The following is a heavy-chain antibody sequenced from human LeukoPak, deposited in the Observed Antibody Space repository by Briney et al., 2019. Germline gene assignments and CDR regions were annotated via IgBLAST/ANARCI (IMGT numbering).Heavy chain of an antibody. CDR1: GFTFDDYA. Sequence: QAGGSLRLSCAASGFTFDDYAMHWVRQAPGKGLEWVSGIRWNSGSIGHADSVKGRFTISRDNAKNSLYLQMNSLRAEDTALYYCAKDRAAAGTNWFDPWGQGTLVTGSS. CDR2: IRWNSGSI. J-gene: IGHJ5*02. CDR3: AKDRAAAGTNWFDP. D-gene: IGHD6-13*01. V-gene: IGHV3-9*01.